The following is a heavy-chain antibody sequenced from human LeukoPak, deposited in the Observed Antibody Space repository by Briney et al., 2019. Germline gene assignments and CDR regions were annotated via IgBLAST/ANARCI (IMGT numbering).Heavy chain of an antibody. D-gene: IGHD1/OR15-1a*01. Sequence: SETLSLTCTVPGGSISSYYWSWIRQPPGKGLERIGYIYYSGSTDYNPSLKSRVTISVDTSKNQFSLKLSSVTAADTAVYYCAREEHLAGYYYGMDVWGQGTTVTVSS. CDR3: AREEHLAGYYYGMDV. J-gene: IGHJ6*02. CDR2: IYYSGST. V-gene: IGHV4-59*01. CDR1: GGSISSYY.